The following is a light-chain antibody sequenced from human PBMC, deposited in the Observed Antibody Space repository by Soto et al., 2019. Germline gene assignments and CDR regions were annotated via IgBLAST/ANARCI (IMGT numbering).Light chain of an antibody. Sequence: QSALTQPASVSGSPGQSITISCTGTSSDVGSYNYVSWYQHHPGKAPRLMIYASSNRPSGVSHRFSGSRSGNTASLTISGRQAEDEADYYCSSYTSGSTLYVFGTGTKVTVL. V-gene: IGLV2-14*01. CDR1: SSDVGSYNY. J-gene: IGLJ1*01. CDR2: ASS. CDR3: SSYTSGSTLYV.